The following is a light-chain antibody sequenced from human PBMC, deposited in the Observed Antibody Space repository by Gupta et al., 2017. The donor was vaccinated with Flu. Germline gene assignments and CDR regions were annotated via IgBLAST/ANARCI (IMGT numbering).Light chain of an antibody. CDR1: SSDIGYSNY. CDR3: SSYTRFTTLI. J-gene: IGLJ1*01. CDR2: DVS. Sequence: QSALTQPASVSGSPGLSITISCTGTSSDIGYSNYVSWYQQHPGQAPKLMIYDVSERPPGVSSRFSGSKSGNTASLTISGLQAEDDADYYCSSYTRFTTLIFGTGTRVTV. V-gene: IGLV2-14*01.